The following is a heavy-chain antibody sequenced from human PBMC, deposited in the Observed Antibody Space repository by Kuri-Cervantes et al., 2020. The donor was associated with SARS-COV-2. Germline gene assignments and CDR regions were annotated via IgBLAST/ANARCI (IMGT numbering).Heavy chain of an antibody. D-gene: IGHD6-13*01. CDR2: ISYDGSNK. J-gene: IGHJ4*02. CDR1: GFTFSRYG. V-gene: IGHV3-30*18. Sequence: GGSLRLSCAASGFTFSRYGMHWVRQAPGKGLEWVAVISYDGSNKYYADSVKGRFTISRDNSKNTLYLQMNSLRAEDTAVYYCAKSFLTAGSLSYWGQGTLVTVSS. CDR3: AKSFLTAGSLSY.